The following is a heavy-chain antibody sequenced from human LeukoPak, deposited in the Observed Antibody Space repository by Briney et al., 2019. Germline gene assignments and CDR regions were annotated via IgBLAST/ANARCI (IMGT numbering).Heavy chain of an antibody. CDR1: GYTFTSYG. CDR2: ISAYNGNT. J-gene: IGHJ6*02. Sequence: ASVKVSCKASGYTFTSYGISWVRQAPGQGLEWMGWISAYNGNTNYAQKLQGRVTMTTDTSTSTAYMELRSLRSDDTAVYYCARGRGPRYCSSTSCYGVPYYYYGMDVWGQGTTVTVSS. V-gene: IGHV1-18*01. D-gene: IGHD2-2*01. CDR3: ARGRGPRYCSSTSCYGVPYYYYGMDV.